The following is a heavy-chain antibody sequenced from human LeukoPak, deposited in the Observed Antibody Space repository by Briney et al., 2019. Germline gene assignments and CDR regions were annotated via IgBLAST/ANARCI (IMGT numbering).Heavy chain of an antibody. CDR3: VRGSRVYCGGDCYYY. CDR2: INPSGST. V-gene: IGHV4-34*01. CDR1: GGAFSGYY. Sequence: SETLSLTCTVFGGAFSGYYWSWIRQPPDKGLEWIGEINPSGSTNYNPSLKTRVTISTDTSKNRFSLSLNSVTAADTGVYYCVRGSRVYCGGDCYYYWGQGTLVTVSS. J-gene: IGHJ4*02. D-gene: IGHD2-21*02.